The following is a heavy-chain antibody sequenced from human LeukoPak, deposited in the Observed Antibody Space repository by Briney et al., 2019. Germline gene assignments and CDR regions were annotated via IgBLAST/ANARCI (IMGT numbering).Heavy chain of an antibody. CDR2: IYYSGST. Sequence: SETLSLTCTVSGGSISSSSYYWGWIRQPPGEGLEWIGSIYYSGSTYYNPSLKSRVTTSVDTSKNQFSLKLSSVTAADTAVYYCARLPPTYYDILTGYWGYYFDYWGQGTLVTVSS. CDR3: ARLPPTYYDILTGYWGYYFDY. D-gene: IGHD3-9*01. CDR1: GGSISSSSYY. J-gene: IGHJ4*02. V-gene: IGHV4-39*01.